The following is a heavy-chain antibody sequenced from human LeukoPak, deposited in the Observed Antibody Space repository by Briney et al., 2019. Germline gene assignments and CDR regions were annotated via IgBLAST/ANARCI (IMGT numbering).Heavy chain of an antibody. CDR3: AVFHDYIWGSYRDY. V-gene: IGHV1-58*01. Sequence: VAAVNVSRLSSGFTFTSSSVQWLRQARGQRLAWIGWIVVGSGNTNYAQKFQERVTLTRDMSTSTAYMELSSLRSADTAVYYCAVFHDYIWGSYRDYWGPGTLVTVSS. J-gene: IGHJ4*02. D-gene: IGHD3-16*02. CDR2: IVVGSGNT. CDR1: GFTFTSSS.